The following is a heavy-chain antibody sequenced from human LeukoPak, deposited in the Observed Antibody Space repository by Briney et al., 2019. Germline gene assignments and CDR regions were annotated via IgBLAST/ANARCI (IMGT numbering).Heavy chain of an antibody. J-gene: IGHJ3*02. CDR2: ISSSGSTI. Sequence: AGGSLRLSCAASGFTFSSYEMNWVRQAPGKGLEWVSYISSSGSTIYYADSVKGRITISRDNAKNSLYLQTNSLRAEDTAVYYCARFLLAHAFDIWGQGTMVTVSS. CDR1: GFTFSSYE. V-gene: IGHV3-48*03. CDR3: ARFLLAHAFDI.